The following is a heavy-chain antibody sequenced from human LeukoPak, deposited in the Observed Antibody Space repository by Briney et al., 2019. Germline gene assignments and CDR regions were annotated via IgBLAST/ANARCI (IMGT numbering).Heavy chain of an antibody. V-gene: IGHV3-21*01. CDR3: AKDQMPESAGDLLNGDIYYFDY. J-gene: IGHJ4*02. D-gene: IGHD1-26*01. CDR2: ISSSSSYI. CDR1: GFTFSSYS. Sequence: KTGGSLRLSCAASGFTFSSYSMNWVRQAPGKGLEWVSSISSSSSYIYYAESVKGRFTISRDNAKNSLYLQMNSLRAEDTAVYYCAKDQMPESAGDLLNGDIYYFDYWGQGTLVTVSS.